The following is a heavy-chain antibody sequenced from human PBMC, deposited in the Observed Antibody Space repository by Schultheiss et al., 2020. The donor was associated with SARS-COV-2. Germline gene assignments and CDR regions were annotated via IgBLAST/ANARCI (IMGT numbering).Heavy chain of an antibody. D-gene: IGHD5-12*01. CDR1: GFTFSSYA. J-gene: IGHJ6*02. Sequence: GSLKISCAASGFTFSSYAMHWVRQAPGKGLEWVAVISYDGSNKYYADSVKGRFTISRDSSKNTLYLQMNSLRAEDTAVYFCARGPAVVATIGGWYYYYGMDVWGQGTTVTVSS. CDR3: ARGPAVVATIGGWYYYYGMDV. V-gene: IGHV3-30-3*01. CDR2: ISYDGSNK.